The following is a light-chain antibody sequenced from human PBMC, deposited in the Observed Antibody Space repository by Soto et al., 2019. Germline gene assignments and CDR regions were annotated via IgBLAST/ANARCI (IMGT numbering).Light chain of an antibody. J-gene: IGLJ2*01. V-gene: IGLV2-8*01. CDR2: EVS. CDR1: SSDVGVYNF. CDR3: SSYAGSNNLV. Sequence: LTQPPSASGSPGQSVTISCTGTSSDVGVYNFVSWYQQHPGKAPKLMIYEVSKRPSGVPDRFSGSKSGNTASLTVSGLQAEDEADYYCSSYAGSNNLVFGGGTKVTVL.